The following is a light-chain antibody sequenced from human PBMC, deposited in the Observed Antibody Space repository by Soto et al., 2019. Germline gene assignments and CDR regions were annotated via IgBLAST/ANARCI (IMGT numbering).Light chain of an antibody. J-gene: IGKJ5*01. V-gene: IGKV3D-11*01. CDR1: RGISSN. Sequence: ELELTQSPATPSVSPWERATLSCRASRGISSNLAWYQQKPGQAPRLLIYDASNRATGIPARFSGSGSGTDFTLTISSLEPEDFAVYYCQQRNNWPITFGQGTQLDIK. CDR2: DAS. CDR3: QQRNNWPIT.